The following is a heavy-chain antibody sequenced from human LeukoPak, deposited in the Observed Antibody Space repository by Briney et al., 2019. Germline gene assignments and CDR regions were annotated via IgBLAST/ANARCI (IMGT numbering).Heavy chain of an antibody. J-gene: IGHJ4*02. CDR1: GFTFRSHG. Sequence: GGSLRLSCVASGFTFRSHGMNWVRQAPGKGLEWVSAMSSSDDGRYYAASVRGRFTISRDTSRSTLYLQMNSLRAEDAAVYYCAKAPVTSCRGAFCYPFDYWGQGTLVTVSS. D-gene: IGHD2-15*01. CDR2: MSSSDDGR. V-gene: IGHV3-23*01. CDR3: AKAPVTSCRGAFCYPFDY.